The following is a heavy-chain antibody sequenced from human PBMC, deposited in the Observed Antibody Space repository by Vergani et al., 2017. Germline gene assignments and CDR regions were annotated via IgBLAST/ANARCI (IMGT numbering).Heavy chain of an antibody. CDR1: GGSISSGGYS. V-gene: IGHV4-30-2*01. CDR2: IYHSGST. D-gene: IGHD3-3*01. J-gene: IGHJ5*02. Sequence: QLQLQESGSGLVKPSQTLSLTCAVSGGSISSGGYSWRWIRQPPGKGLEWIGYIYHSGSTYYNPSLKSRVTISVDRSKNQFSLKLSSVTAADTAVYYCAREYYDFWSGYYTGGWFDPWGQGTLVTVSS. CDR3: AREYYDFWSGYYTGGWFDP.